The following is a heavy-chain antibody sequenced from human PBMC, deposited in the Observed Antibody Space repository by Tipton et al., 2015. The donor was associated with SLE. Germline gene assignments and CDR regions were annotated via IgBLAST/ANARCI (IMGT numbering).Heavy chain of an antibody. Sequence: TLSLTCTVSGGSIRSYYWSWIRQPPGKGLEWIGEINHSGSTNYNPSLKSRVTISVDTSKNQFSLKLSSVTAADTAVYYCASRGNWFDPWGQGTLVTVSS. CDR3: ASRGNWFDP. CDR1: GGSIRSYY. J-gene: IGHJ5*02. CDR2: INHSGST. V-gene: IGHV4-34*01.